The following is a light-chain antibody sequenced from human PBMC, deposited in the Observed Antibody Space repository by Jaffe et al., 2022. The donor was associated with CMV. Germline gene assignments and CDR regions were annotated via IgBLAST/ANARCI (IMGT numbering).Light chain of an antibody. V-gene: IGKV2-30*01. CDR3: MQNTHWPPIT. Sequence: VVMTQSPLSLPATLGQPASISCRSSQSLVASDGDTYLNWFQQRPGQSPRRLIYKVSNRDSGVPDRFSGSGSGTDFTLKISRVEAEDVGIYYCMQNTHWPPITFGQGTRLEIK. J-gene: IGKJ5*01. CDR1: QSLVASDGDTY. CDR2: KVS.